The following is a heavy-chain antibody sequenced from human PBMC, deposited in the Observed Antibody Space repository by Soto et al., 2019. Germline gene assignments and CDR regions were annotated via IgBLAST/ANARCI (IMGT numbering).Heavy chain of an antibody. Sequence: PSETLSLTCTVSGGSVSNGDYYWSWTRQPPGKGLEWIGYIFYSGSAHYNPSLKSRVTISIDTSKSQFSLKLSSVTAADTAVYYCARESFYDSGGFHGFDYWGQGTLVTVSS. D-gene: IGHD3-22*01. CDR3: ARESFYDSGGFHGFDY. CDR1: GGSVSNGDYY. J-gene: IGHJ4*02. V-gene: IGHV4-30-4*01. CDR2: IFYSGSA.